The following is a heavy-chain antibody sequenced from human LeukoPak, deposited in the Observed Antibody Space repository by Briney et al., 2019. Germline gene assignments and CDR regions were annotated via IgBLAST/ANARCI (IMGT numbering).Heavy chain of an antibody. CDR3: ARDFSNQEPLYYMDV. D-gene: IGHD1-14*01. Sequence: GASVKVSCKASGYTFTSYGISWVRQAPGQGLEWMGWINPNSGGTNYAQKFQGRVTMTRDTSISTAYMELSRLRSDDTAVYCCARDFSNQEPLYYMDVWGKGTTVTVSS. CDR2: INPNSGGT. V-gene: IGHV1-2*02. CDR1: GYTFTSYG. J-gene: IGHJ6*03.